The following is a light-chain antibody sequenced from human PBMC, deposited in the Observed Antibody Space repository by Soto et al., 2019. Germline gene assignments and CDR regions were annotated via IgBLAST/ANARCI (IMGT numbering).Light chain of an antibody. V-gene: IGLV2-14*01. J-gene: IGLJ1*01. Sequence: QSALTQPAFVSGSPGQSITISCPGTSSDVGDYNYVSWYQQHPGKAPKLMIFDVSNRPSGVSNRFSGSKSGNTASLTISGLQAEDEADYYCSSYTSSSTRVFGTGTKVTVL. CDR1: SSDVGDYNY. CDR2: DVS. CDR3: SSYTSSSTRV.